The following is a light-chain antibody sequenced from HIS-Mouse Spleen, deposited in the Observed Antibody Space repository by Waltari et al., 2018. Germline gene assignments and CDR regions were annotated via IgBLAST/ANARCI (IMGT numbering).Light chain of an antibody. CDR1: SSAVGSYNL. CDR3: CSYAGSSTL. CDR2: EGS. J-gene: IGLJ2*01. V-gene: IGLV2-23*01. Sequence: QSALTQPASVSGSPGQSITISCTGTSSAVGSYNLVSCYQQHPGKAPKLMIYEGSKRPSGVSNRFSGSKSGNTASLTISGLQAEDEADYYCCSYAGSSTLFGGGTKLTVL.